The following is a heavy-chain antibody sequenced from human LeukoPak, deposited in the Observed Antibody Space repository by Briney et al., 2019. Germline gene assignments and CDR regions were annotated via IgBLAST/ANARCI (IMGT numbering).Heavy chain of an antibody. Sequence: GGSLRLSCAASGFTFSSYGMHWVRQAPGKGLEWVAFIRYDGSNKYYADSVKGRFTISRDNSKNTLYLQMNSLRAEDTAVYYCAKGDGEYYYYYMDVWGKGTRVSVSS. J-gene: IGHJ6*03. CDR2: IRYDGSNK. D-gene: IGHD3-10*01. V-gene: IGHV3-30*02. CDR3: AKGDGEYYYYYMDV. CDR1: GFTFSSYG.